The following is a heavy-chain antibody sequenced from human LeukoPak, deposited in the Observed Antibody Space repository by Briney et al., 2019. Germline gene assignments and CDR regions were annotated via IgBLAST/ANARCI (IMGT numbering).Heavy chain of an antibody. CDR1: GFTFSDYT. CDR2: IGSVTTYI. D-gene: IGHD6-19*01. Sequence: GGSLRLSCAASGFTFSDYTMNWVRQAPGKGLEWVSSIGSVTTYIYYADSVKGRFTISRDNAKNSLSLQMNSLRAEDTAVYYCARAIAVAGPYYFDYWGQGTLVTVSS. J-gene: IGHJ4*02. V-gene: IGHV3-21*01. CDR3: ARAIAVAGPYYFDY.